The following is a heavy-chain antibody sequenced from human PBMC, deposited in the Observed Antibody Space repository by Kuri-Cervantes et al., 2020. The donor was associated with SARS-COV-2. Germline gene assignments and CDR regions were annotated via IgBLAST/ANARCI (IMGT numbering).Heavy chain of an antibody. Sequence: SQTLSLTCAVYGGSFSGCYWSWIRQPPGKGLEWIGEINHRGSTNYNPSLKRRVTISVDTSKNQFSLKLSSVTAADTAVYYCARAPYCTSCYSNWFDPWGQGTLVTVSS. CDR1: GGSFSGCY. CDR3: ARAPYCTSCYSNWFDP. D-gene: IGHD2-2*01. V-gene: IGHV4-34*01. J-gene: IGHJ5*02. CDR2: INHRGST.